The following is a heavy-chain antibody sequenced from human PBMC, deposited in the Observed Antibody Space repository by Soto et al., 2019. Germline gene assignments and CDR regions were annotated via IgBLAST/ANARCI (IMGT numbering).Heavy chain of an antibody. CDR2: ISSSGST. V-gene: IGHV4-31*10. D-gene: IGHD3-10*01. Sequence: QVQLQQSGPGLLKPSQILSLTCTVSGDSIGGVGYWSWIRQFPGRGLEWIGCISSSGSTYYNPALKTRSGLPRAPSQNLFSLRRLPVPAAPRPFFYGAGPGVPGIVLPSPCFHPGGRETLAAVPP. CDR1: GDSIGGVGY. J-gene: IGHJ5*02. CDR3: AGPGVPGIVLPSPCFHP.